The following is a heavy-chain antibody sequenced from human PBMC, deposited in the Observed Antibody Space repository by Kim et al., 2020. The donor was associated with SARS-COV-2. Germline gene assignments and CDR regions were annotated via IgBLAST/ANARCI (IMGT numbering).Heavy chain of an antibody. CDR2: ISHDGNNK. D-gene: IGHD1-1*01. CDR1: GFTFNNYG. CDR3: AKDWETTTAFSYYFDY. Sequence: GGSLRLSCAASGFTFNNYGFHWVRQAPGKGLEWVAVISHDGNNKYYADSVKGRFTLSRDNSKNILYLQMDSLRVEDTAVYYCAKDWETTTAFSYYFDYWGQGTLVTVSS. J-gene: IGHJ4*02. V-gene: IGHV3-30*18.